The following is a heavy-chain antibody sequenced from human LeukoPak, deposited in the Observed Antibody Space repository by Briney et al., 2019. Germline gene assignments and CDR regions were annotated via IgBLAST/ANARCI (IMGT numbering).Heavy chain of an antibody. V-gene: IGHV3-23*01. Sequence: GGSLRLPCAASGFTFKKYAMNWVRQVPGKGLEWVSGISGSGDRTYYADSVKGRFIISRDNSKNTLYLQMNSLRAEDTAIYYCAKVLVGDDYGDYVFDYWGQGTLVTVSS. CDR1: GFTFKKYA. CDR3: AKVLVGDDYGDYVFDY. D-gene: IGHD4-17*01. CDR2: ISGSGDRT. J-gene: IGHJ4*02.